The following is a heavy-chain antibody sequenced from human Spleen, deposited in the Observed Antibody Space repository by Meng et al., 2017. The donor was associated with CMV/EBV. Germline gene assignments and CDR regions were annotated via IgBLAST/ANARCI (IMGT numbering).Heavy chain of an antibody. CDR3: ARGIGGSYYDGYGMDV. CDR2: IYYSGST. Sequence: SETLSLTCSVSGGSISNGGYYWSWIRQHPGKGLEWIGNIYYSGSTYYTPSLKSRVTISVDTSKNQFSLKLSSVTAADTAVYYCARGIGGSYYDGYGMDVWGQGTTVTVSS. D-gene: IGHD1-26*01. J-gene: IGHJ6*02. V-gene: IGHV4-31*03. CDR1: GGSISNGGYY.